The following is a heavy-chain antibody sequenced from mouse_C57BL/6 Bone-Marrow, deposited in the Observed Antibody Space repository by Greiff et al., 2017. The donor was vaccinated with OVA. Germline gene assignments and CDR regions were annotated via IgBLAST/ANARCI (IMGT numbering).Heavy chain of an antibody. D-gene: IGHD2-3*01. V-gene: IGHV3-6*01. Sequence: EVQLQQSGPGLVKPSQSLSLTCSVTGYSITSGYYWNWIRQFPGNKLEWMGYISYDGSNNYNPSLKNRISITRDTSKNQFFLKLNSVTTEDTATYYCARGGWLLRSGFAYWGQGTLVTVSA. J-gene: IGHJ3*01. CDR3: ARGGWLLRSGFAY. CDR1: GYSITSGYY. CDR2: ISYDGSN.